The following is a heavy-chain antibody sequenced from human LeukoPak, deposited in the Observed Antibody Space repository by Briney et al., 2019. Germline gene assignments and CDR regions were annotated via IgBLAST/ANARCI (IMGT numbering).Heavy chain of an antibody. CDR3: AKHGTLGELFVY. D-gene: IGHD3-16*01. V-gene: IGHV3-23*01. CDR2: ISGSGGST. CDR1: GFTFSSYA. J-gene: IGHJ4*02. Sequence: HSGGSLRLSCAASGFTFSSYAMSWVRQAPGKGLEWVSAISGSGGSTYYADSVKGRFTISRDNSKNTLYLQMNSLRAEDTAVYYCAKHGTLGELFVYWGQGTLVTVSS.